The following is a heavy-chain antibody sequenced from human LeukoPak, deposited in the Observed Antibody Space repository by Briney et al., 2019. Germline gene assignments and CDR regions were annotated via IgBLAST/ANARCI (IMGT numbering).Heavy chain of an antibody. CDR2: IYYSGST. CDR1: GVSISSGGYY. V-gene: IGHV4-31*03. Sequence: ASQTLSLTCTVSGVSISSGGYYWSWIRQDPGKGLEWIGYIYYSGSTYYNPSLKSRVTISVDTSKNQFSLKLSSVTAADTAVYYCARITTVVYWGQGTLVTVSS. D-gene: IGHD4-17*01. CDR3: ARITTVVY. J-gene: IGHJ4*02.